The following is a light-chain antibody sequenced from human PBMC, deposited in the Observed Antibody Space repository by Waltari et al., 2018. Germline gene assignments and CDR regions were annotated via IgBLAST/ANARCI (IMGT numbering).Light chain of an antibody. CDR3: QVWDSSSDHWV. CDR2: YDS. Sequence: SYVLPQPSSVSVAPGKTARLTCGGTNFGSKTFPLHQQKPGQAPVLVFYYDSDRPSGIPERFSGSNSGNTATLTISRVEVGDEADYYCQVWDSSSDHWVFGGGTKLTVL. V-gene: IGLV3-21*04. CDR1: NFGSKT. J-gene: IGLJ3*02.